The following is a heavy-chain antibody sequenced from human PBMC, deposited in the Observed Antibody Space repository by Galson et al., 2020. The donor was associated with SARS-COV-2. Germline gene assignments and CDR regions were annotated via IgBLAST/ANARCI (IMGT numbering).Heavy chain of an antibody. CDR2: ISNDGSNK. CDR1: GFTFSSYA. D-gene: IGHD2-2*02. CDR3: ARGVHCSSTSCYSYYHYYGMDV. Sequence: GESLKISCAASGFTFSSYAMHWVRQAPGKGLEWVAVISNDGSNKYYADSVKGRFTISRDNSKNTLYLQMNSLRAEDTAVYYCARGVHCSSTSCYSYYHYYGMDVWGQGTTVTVSS. J-gene: IGHJ6*02. V-gene: IGHV3-30-3*01.